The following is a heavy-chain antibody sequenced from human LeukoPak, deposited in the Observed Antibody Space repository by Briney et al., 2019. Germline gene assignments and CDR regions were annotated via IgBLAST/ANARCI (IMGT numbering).Heavy chain of an antibody. V-gene: IGHV1-24*01. Sequence: ASVKVSCKVSGITLSELTIFWVRQAPGKGLEWMGGFDSEDGERIYAQKFQGRVTMTEDTSTDTAYMELSSLRSEDTAMYYCAVGEFRMIRGVSHWGRGTLVTASS. CDR1: GITLSELT. CDR3: AVGEFRMIRGVSH. D-gene: IGHD3-10*01. J-gene: IGHJ4*02. CDR2: FDSEDGER.